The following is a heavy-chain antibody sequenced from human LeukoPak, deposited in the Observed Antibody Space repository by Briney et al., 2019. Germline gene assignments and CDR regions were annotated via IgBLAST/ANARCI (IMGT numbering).Heavy chain of an antibody. Sequence: SETLSLTCTVSGGSISSYYWSWIRQPPGKGLEWIGYIYYSGSTNYNPSLKSRVTISVDTSKNQFSLKLSSVTAADTAVYYCARGEGVGATEYDYFDYWGQGTLVTVSS. CDR3: ARGEGVGATEYDYFDY. J-gene: IGHJ4*02. D-gene: IGHD1-26*01. CDR1: GGSISSYY. V-gene: IGHV4-59*01. CDR2: IYYSGST.